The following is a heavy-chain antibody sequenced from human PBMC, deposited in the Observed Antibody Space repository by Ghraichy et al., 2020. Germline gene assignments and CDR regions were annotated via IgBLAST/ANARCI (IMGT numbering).Heavy chain of an antibody. CDR2: IIPIFGTA. Sequence: SVKVSCKASGGTFSSYAISWVRQAPGQGLEWMGGIIPIFGTANYAQKFQGRVTITADESTSTAYMELSSLRSEDTAVYYCARGRRGGWSGYWGIDYWGQGTLVTVSS. CDR3: ARGRRGGWSGYWGIDY. D-gene: IGHD3-3*01. J-gene: IGHJ4*02. V-gene: IGHV1-69*13. CDR1: GGTFSSYA.